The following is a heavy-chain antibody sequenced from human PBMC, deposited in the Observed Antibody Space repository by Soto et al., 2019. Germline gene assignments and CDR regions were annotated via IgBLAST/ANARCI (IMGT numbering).Heavy chain of an antibody. D-gene: IGHD3-9*01. Sequence: QVQLVQSGAEVKKPGASVKVSCKASGYTFTGYYMHWVRQAPGQGLEWMGWINPNSGGTNYAQTFQGRVTMTRDTSISTAYMELSRLRSDDTAVYYCARGGPLRYFDWLLDDYWGQGTLVTVSS. CDR3: ARGGPLRYFDWLLDDY. J-gene: IGHJ4*02. CDR2: INPNSGGT. V-gene: IGHV1-2*02. CDR1: GYTFTGYY.